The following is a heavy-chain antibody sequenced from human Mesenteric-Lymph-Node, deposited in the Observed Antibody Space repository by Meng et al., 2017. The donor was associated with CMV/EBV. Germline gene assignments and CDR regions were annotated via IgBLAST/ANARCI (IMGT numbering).Heavy chain of an antibody. Sequence: ASVKVSCKTSGYTFTAYYIHWVRQAPGQGLEWMGWINPKSGVTHYSQKFQGRVTMTRDTSISTDYMELSSLRTDDMAVYYCATPGKKYSINWSRREGYYYGMDVWGQGTTVTVSS. V-gene: IGHV1-2*02. CDR2: INPKSGVT. CDR1: GYTFTAYY. CDR3: ATPGKKYSINWSRREGYYYGMDV. J-gene: IGHJ6*02. D-gene: IGHD6-6*01.